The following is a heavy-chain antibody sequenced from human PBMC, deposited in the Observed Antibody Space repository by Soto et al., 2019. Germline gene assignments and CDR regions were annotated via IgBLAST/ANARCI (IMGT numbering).Heavy chain of an antibody. V-gene: IGHV4-59*01. CDR1: GGSINKYY. D-gene: IGHD1-26*01. CDR2: MYYGGST. J-gene: IGHJ5*02. Sequence: SETLSLTCTVSGGSINKYYWSWIRQPPGKGLEWIGYMYYGGSTDYNPSLKNRVTISIDTSKNQFPLSLTSVTAADTAVYYCAVEQWDWFDPWGQGTLVTVSS. CDR3: AVEQWDWFDP.